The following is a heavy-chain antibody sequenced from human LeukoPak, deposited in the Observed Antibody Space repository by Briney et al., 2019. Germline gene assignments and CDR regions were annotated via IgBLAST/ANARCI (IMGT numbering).Heavy chain of an antibody. CDR3: ASWGYTVVTF. J-gene: IGHJ4*02. V-gene: IGHV3-30-3*01. CDR2: ISYDGSNK. CDR1: GFTFSSYA. Sequence: GGSLRLSCAASGFTFSSYAMHWVRQAPGKGLEWVAVISYDGSNKYYADSVKGRFTISRDNAKNSLYLQMNSLRAEDTAVYYCASWGYTVVTFWGQGTLVTVSS. D-gene: IGHD4-23*01.